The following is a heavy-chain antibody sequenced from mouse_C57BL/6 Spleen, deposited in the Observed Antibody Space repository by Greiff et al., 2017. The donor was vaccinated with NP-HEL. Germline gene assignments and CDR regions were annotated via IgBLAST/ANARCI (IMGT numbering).Heavy chain of an antibody. V-gene: IGHV1-64*01. CDR2: IHPNSGST. D-gene: IGHD2-2*01. CDR1: GYTFTSYW. CDR3: ARGVTTPYAMDY. J-gene: IGHJ4*01. Sequence: VQLQQPGAELVKPGASVKLSCKASGYTFTSYWMHWVKQRPGQGLEWIGMIHPNSGSTNYNEKFKSKATLTVDKSSSTAYMQLSSLTSEDSAVYYCARGVTTPYAMDYWGQGTSVTVSP.